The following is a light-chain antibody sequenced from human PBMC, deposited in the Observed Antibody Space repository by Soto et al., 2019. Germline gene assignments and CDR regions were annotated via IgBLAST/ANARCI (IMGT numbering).Light chain of an antibody. CDR1: RSDIGTYNY. CDR3: SSYTTTTTPASWV. V-gene: IGLV2-14*03. J-gene: IGLJ3*02. CDR2: DVS. Sequence: QSVLTQPASVSGSPGQSITISCTGTRSDIGTYNYISWFQQHPGKAPKLMTYDVSNRASGVSDRFSASKSGNTASLTISGLQAEDEADYYCSSYTTTTTPASWVFGGGTKVTVL.